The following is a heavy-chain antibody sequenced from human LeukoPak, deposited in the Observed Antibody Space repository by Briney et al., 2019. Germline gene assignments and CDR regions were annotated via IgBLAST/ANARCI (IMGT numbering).Heavy chain of an antibody. Sequence: PSETLSLTCTVSGGSISSGSYYWSWIRQPAGKGLEWIGRIYTSGSTNYNPSLKSRVTISVDTSKNQFSLKLSSVTAADTAVYFCARYCSGGSCYSDYFDYWGQGTLVTVSS. CDR3: ARYCSGGSCYSDYFDY. CDR1: GGSISSGSYY. V-gene: IGHV4-61*02. J-gene: IGHJ4*02. CDR2: IYTSGST. D-gene: IGHD2-15*01.